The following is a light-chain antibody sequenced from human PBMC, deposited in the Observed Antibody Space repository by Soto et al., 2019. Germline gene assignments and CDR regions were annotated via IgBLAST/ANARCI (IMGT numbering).Light chain of an antibody. CDR2: GAS. CDR3: QQFNSYPRT. J-gene: IGKJ1*01. V-gene: IGKV1-9*01. CDR1: QDINNY. Sequence: DIQLTQSPSFLSASVGDRVTITCRASQDINNYLAWYQQKPGKAPRALIYGASTLGSGVPSRFSVSGSGTEFTLTIGSLQPEDFATYYCQQFNSYPRTFGQGTKVEIK.